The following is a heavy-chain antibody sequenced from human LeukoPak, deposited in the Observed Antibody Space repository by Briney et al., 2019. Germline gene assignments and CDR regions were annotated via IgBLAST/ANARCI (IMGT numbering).Heavy chain of an antibody. V-gene: IGHV3-21*01. CDR2: ISSSSSYI. D-gene: IGHD3-3*01. Sequence: ETLSLTCTVSGGSISSSSYYWGWIRQPPGKGLEWVSSISSSSSYIYYADSVKGRFTISRDNAKNSLYLQMNSLRAEDTAVYYCARDQYYDFWSGYYLFDYWGQGTLVTVSS. CDR1: GGSISSSS. J-gene: IGHJ4*02. CDR3: ARDQYYDFWSGYYLFDY.